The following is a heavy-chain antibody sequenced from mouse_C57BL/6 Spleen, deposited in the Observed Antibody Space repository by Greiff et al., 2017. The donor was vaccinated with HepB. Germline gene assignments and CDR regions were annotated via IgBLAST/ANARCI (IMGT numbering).Heavy chain of an antibody. D-gene: IGHD4-1*01. J-gene: IGHJ1*03. V-gene: IGHV1-53*01. CDR3: ARDGWTGTRYFDV. Sequence: QVQLKQPGPELVKPGASVKLSCKASGYTFTSYWMHWVKQRPGKGLEWIGNINPSNGGTNYKEKFKSKATLTVDTYSSTAYMQLSSLTSEDSAVYYCARDGWTGTRYFDVGGTGTTVTVAA. CDR1: GYTFTSYW. CDR2: INPSNGGT.